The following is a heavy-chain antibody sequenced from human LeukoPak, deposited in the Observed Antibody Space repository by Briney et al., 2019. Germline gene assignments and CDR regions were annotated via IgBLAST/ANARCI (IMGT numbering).Heavy chain of an antibody. CDR1: GFTFSSYA. D-gene: IGHD6-13*01. CDR2: ISYDGSNK. CDR3: ARESRAAASTLDY. J-gene: IGHJ4*02. Sequence: GGSLRLSCEASGFTFSSYAMHWVRQAPGKGLEWVAVISYDGSNKYYADSVKGRFTISRDNSKNTLHLQMNSLRAEDTAVYYCARESRAAASTLDYWGQGTLVTVSS. V-gene: IGHV3-30*04.